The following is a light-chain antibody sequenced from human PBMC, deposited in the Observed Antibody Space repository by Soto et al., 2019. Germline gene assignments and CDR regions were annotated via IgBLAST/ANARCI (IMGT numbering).Light chain of an antibody. J-gene: IGLJ2*01. CDR3: CSYVGTYSNTFSVV. CDR2: DVS. Sequence: QSALTQPRSVSGSPGQSVTISCTGTSSDVGGYKDVSWYHQHPGKVPKLIIYDVSKRPSGVPDRFSGSRSGNTATLTISGLQAEDEADYYGCSYVGTYSNTFSVVFGGGTKLTVL. CDR1: SSDVGGYKD. V-gene: IGLV2-11*01.